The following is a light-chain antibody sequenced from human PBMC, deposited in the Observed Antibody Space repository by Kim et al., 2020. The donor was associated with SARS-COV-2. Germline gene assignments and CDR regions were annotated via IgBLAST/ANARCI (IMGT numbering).Light chain of an antibody. V-gene: IGKV3-15*01. CDR2: DAT. CDR3: QQSNDWPPLT. Sequence: SPEERAPLSCRASQTINTKLVWYQQKPGQAPRLPIYDATTRATGVPARVIGSGSETDFTLTISSLQSEDFAVYYCQQSNDWPPLTFGQGTKVDIK. CDR1: QTINTK. J-gene: IGKJ1*01.